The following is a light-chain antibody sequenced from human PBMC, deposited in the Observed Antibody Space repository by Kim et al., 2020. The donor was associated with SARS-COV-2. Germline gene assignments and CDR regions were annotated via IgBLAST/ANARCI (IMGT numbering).Light chain of an antibody. CDR2: AIS. CDR1: QNIMFH. CDR3: QQSFTPPWT. Sequence: DIQMTQSPSSLSASDGDRVTITCRASQNIMFHLSWYQQKPGKAPRSLMYAISTLESGVPSRFSGSGSGTDFNFTISSLQPEDFATYYCQQSFTPPWTFGQGTKVDIK. V-gene: IGKV1-39*01. J-gene: IGKJ1*01.